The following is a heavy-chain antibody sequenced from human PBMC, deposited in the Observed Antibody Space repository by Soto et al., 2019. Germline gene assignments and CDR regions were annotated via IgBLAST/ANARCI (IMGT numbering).Heavy chain of an antibody. CDR2: ISSSSSTI. CDR1: GFTFSSYS. D-gene: IGHD3-3*01. J-gene: IGHJ6*03. CDR3: ARGYDFWSGQYYYYYMDV. V-gene: IGHV3-48*01. Sequence: PGGSLRLSCAASGFTFSSYSMNWVRQAPGKGLEWVSYISSSSSTIYYADSVKGRFTISRDNAKNSLYLQMNSLRAEDTAAYYCARGYDFWSGQYYYYYMDVWGKGTTVTVSS.